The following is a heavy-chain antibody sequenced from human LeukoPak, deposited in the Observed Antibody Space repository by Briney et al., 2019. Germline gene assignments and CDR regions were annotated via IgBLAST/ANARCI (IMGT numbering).Heavy chain of an antibody. CDR2: ITRDGSST. V-gene: IGHV3-74*01. Sequence: PGGSLRLSCAASGFTFSSSWMHWVRQAPGKGLVWVSRITRDGSSTTYADSVKGRFTISRDNSKNTLYLQMNSLRAEDTAVYYCAKEPYDSSGYSYYYMDVWGKGTTVTVSS. J-gene: IGHJ6*03. CDR3: AKEPYDSSGYSYYYMDV. D-gene: IGHD3-22*01. CDR1: GFTFSSSW.